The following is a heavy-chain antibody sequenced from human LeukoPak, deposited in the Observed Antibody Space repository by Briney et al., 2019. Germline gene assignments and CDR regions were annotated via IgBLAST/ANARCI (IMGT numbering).Heavy chain of an antibody. CDR2: ISGYSDSS. V-gene: IGHV1-18*01. J-gene: IGHJ4*02. D-gene: IGHD5-18*01. Sequence: SVKVSCKASGYTFVNHGISWVRQAPGQGLEWLGWISGYSDSSHYGQSVQGRVTMITDAATSTAYLELRSLRSDDTAVYYCARASSTQIQLWYFDYWGQGTLVTVSS. CDR1: GYTFVNHG. CDR3: ARASSTQIQLWYFDY.